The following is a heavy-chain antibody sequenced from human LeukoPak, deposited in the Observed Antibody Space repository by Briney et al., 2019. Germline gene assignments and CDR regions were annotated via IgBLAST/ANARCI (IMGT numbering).Heavy chain of an antibody. Sequence: GGSLRLSCAASGFTFSNAWMSWVRQAPGKGLEWVGRIKSKTDGGTTDYAAPVKGRFTISRDGSKNTLYLQMNSLKTEDTAVYYCTTHYDFWSGPFDYWGQGTLVTVSS. D-gene: IGHD3-3*01. CDR2: IKSKTDGGTT. CDR1: GFTFSNAW. V-gene: IGHV3-15*01. J-gene: IGHJ4*02. CDR3: TTHYDFWSGPFDY.